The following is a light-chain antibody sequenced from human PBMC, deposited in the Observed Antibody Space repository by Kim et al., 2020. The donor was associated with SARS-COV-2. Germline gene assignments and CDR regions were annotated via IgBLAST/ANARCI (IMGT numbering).Light chain of an antibody. J-gene: IGKJ2*01. V-gene: IGKV1-39*01. CDR1: QTISYY. Sequence: DIQMTQSPSSLSASVGDRVTITCRASQTISYYLNWYQQKPGKAPNLLIYAASSLQSGVPSRFSGSGSGTDFTLTISSLQPEDFATYYCQQSYSTPYTFGQGTKLEI. CDR3: QQSYSTPYT. CDR2: AAS.